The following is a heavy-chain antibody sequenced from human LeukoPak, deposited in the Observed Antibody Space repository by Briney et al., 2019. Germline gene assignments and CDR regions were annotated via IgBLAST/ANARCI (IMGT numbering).Heavy chain of an antibody. CDR2: IRYDGNNK. J-gene: IGHJ4*02. CDR1: GFPFSDYV. V-gene: IGHV3-30*02. D-gene: IGHD4-11*01. Sequence: TGGSLRLSCAASGFPFSDYVMHWVRQAPGKGLEWVSVIRYDGNNKYYADSVKGRFTISRDNSKNTLYLQMNSLESEDTAVYYCARAHPGDYSDFQFDYWGQGTLVTVSS. CDR3: ARAHPGDYSDFQFDY.